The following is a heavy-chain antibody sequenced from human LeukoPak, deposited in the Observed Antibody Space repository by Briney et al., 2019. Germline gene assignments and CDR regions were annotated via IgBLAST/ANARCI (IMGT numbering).Heavy chain of an antibody. Sequence: GGSLRLSCAASGFTFSSYGRHWGRQAPGNVLGWVVIISCDYSNKYYPDSVKGRFTTSRDNARSSLYLQMSSLRAEDTAVYYCARGSSWSYDYWGRGTLVTVSS. J-gene: IGHJ4*02. D-gene: IGHD6-13*01. CDR3: ARGSSWSYDY. CDR2: ISCDYSNK. CDR1: GFTFSSYG. V-gene: IGHV3-30*03.